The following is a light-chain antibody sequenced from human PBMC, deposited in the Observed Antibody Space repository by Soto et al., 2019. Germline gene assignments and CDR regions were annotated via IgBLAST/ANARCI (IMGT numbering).Light chain of an antibody. CDR3: QQYYSLPLT. V-gene: IGKV4-1*01. CDR2: WAS. J-gene: IGKJ4*01. CDR1: QSVFYSSNNKNY. Sequence: DIVMTQSPESLAVSLGERATINCKSSQSVFYSSNNKNYLTWYQQKPGQPPKLLIHWASTRESGVPDRFSGSGSETDFTLTISSLQAEDVAVYYCQQYYSLPLTFGGGTKVEIE.